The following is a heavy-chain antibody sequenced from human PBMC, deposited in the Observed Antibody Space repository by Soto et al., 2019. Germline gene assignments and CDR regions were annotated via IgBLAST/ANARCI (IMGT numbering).Heavy chain of an antibody. D-gene: IGHD6-19*01. CDR1: GFTFDDYA. J-gene: IGHJ1*01. CDR2: ISWNSGSI. Sequence: EVQLVESGGGLVQPGRSLRLSCAASGFTFDDYAMHWVRQAPGKGLEWVSGISWNSGSIGYADSVKGRFTISRDNAKNSLYLQMNSLRAEDTAWYYCAKDMSSSGAARSIFQHWGQGTLVTVSS. V-gene: IGHV3-9*01. CDR3: AKDMSSSGAARSIFQH.